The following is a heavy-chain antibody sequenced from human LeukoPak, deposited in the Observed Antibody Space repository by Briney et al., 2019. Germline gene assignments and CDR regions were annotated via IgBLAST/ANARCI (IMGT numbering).Heavy chain of an antibody. CDR1: GFTFDDYA. CDR2: ISWNSGSI. CDR3: AKASRLVSLFFDY. D-gene: IGHD2-15*01. J-gene: IGHJ4*02. V-gene: IGHV3-9*01. Sequence: GRSLRLSCAASGFTFDDYAMHWVRQAPGKGLEWVSGISWNSGSIGYADSVKGRFTISRDNAKNSLYLQMNSLRAEDTAVYYCAKASRLVSLFFDYWGQGTLVTVSS.